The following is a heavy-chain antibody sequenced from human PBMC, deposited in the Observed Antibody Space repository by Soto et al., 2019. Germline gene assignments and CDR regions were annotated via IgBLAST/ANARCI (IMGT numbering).Heavy chain of an antibody. CDR2: IYHIGST. Sequence: SETLSLTCAVSGGSVSSTNWWSWVRQSPGKGLEWIGDIYHIGSTNYNPSLKSRVTISADTSMNQFSLALTSVTAADTAMYYCARGPTTEKVDSWGQGILVTVSS. CDR1: GGSVSSTNW. J-gene: IGHJ4*02. CDR3: ARGPTTEKVDS. V-gene: IGHV4-4*02.